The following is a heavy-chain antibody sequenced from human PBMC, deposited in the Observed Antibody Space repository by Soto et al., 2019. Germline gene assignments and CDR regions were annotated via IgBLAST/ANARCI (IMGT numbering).Heavy chain of an antibody. Sequence: GESLKISCKGSGYSFTSYWIGWVRQMPGKGLEWMGIIYPGDSDTRYSPSFQGQVTISADKSISTAYLQWSSLKASDTAMYYCARQLVPPNYYYYGMDVWGQGTTVTVSS. CDR3: ARQLVPPNYYYYGMDV. CDR1: GYSFTSYW. CDR2: IYPGDSDT. J-gene: IGHJ6*02. V-gene: IGHV5-51*01.